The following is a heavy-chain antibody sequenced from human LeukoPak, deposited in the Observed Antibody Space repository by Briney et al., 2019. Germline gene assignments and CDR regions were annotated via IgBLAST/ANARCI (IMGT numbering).Heavy chain of an antibody. Sequence: SETLSLTCTVSGGSISSYYWSWIRQPPGKGLEWIGYIYYSGSTNYNPSLKSRVTISVDTSKNQLSLKLSSVTAADTAVYYCARAMITFGGVIALDYWGQGTLVTVSS. CDR2: IYYSGST. J-gene: IGHJ4*02. CDR1: GGSISSYY. V-gene: IGHV4-59*13. D-gene: IGHD3-16*02. CDR3: ARAMITFGGVIALDY.